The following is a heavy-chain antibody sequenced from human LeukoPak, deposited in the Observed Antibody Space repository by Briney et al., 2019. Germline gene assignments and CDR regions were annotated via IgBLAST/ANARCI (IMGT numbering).Heavy chain of an antibody. Sequence: PGGSLRLSCAASGFTFSSYWMTWVRQAPGQGLEWVANIKQDGIEKYYVDSVKGRFTISRDNAENSMYLQMNSLRAEGTAVYFCARALGVTLPYYFSYGMDVWGKGATVTVSS. J-gene: IGHJ6*04. CDR2: IKQDGIEK. D-gene: IGHD2-21*02. V-gene: IGHV3-7*03. CDR1: GFTFSSYW. CDR3: ARALGVTLPYYFSYGMDV.